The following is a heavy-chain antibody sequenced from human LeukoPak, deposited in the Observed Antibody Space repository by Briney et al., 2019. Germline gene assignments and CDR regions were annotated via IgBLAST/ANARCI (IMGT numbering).Heavy chain of an antibody. Sequence: GGSLRLSCAASGFTFSTYAMSWVRQAPGKGPEWVSSISGNGGSTYYADSVKGRFTISRDNSKNTLYLQMNSLRAEDTAVYYCAKDRVVDAPMGWFDPWGQGTLVTVSS. J-gene: IGHJ5*02. CDR1: GFTFSTYA. V-gene: IGHV3-23*01. CDR2: ISGNGGST. CDR3: AKDRVVDAPMGWFDP. D-gene: IGHD2-2*01.